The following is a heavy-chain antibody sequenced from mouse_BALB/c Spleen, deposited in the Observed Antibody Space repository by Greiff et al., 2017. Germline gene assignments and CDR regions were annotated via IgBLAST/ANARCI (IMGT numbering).Heavy chain of an antibody. V-gene: IGHV14-3*02. Sequence: EVQLQQSGAELVKPGASVKLSCTASGFNIKDTYMHWVKQRPEQGLEWIGRIDPANGNTKYDPKFQGKATITADTSSNTAYLQLSSLTSEDTAVYYCTRRYYSPWFDYWGQGTLVTVSA. J-gene: IGHJ3*01. CDR2: IDPANGNT. CDR3: TRRYYSPWFDY. D-gene: IGHD2-12*01. CDR1: GFNIKDTY.